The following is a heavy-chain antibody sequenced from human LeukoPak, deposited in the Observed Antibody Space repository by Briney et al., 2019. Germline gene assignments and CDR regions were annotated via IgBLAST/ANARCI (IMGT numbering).Heavy chain of an antibody. D-gene: IGHD3-22*01. V-gene: IGHV3-21*01. CDR3: ARDWDTYYYDSSGWFFDY. CDR1: GFTFSSYS. J-gene: IGHJ4*02. CDR2: ISSSSSYI. Sequence: GGSLRLSCAASGFTFSSYSMNWLRQAPGKGLKWCSSISSSSSYIYYADSVKGRFTISRDNGKNSLHLQMHSLRGEDTAVYYCARDWDTYYYDSSGWFFDYWGQGTLVTVSS.